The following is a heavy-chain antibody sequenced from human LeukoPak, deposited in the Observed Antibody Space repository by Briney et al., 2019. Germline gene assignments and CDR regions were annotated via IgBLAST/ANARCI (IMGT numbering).Heavy chain of an antibody. V-gene: IGHV4-59*01. J-gene: IGHJ6*02. CDR2: VYYSGTT. CDR1: GFTFSSYS. CDR3: AREDPQTRVPEGMDV. D-gene: IGHD4/OR15-4a*01. Sequence: GSLRLSCAASGFTFSSYSLNWVRQAPGKGLEWIGYVYYSGTTNYNPSLKSRVTISVDTSKNQFSLQLRSVTAADTAVYYCAREDPQTRVPEGMDVWGQGTTVTVSS.